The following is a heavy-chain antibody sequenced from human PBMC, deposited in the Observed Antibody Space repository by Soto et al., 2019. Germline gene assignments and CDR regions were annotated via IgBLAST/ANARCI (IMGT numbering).Heavy chain of an antibody. J-gene: IGHJ4*02. CDR2: VYRTGST. CDR3: ARVSVMRVRTSNHFGDY. CDR1: GGSISTSNW. V-gene: IGHV4-4*02. Sequence: AETLSLTCAVSGGSISTSNWWSWVRQPPEKGLEWIGEVYRTGSTNYNPSLESRLTISVDKSKNQFSLQLSSVTAADTAVYYCARVSVMRVRTSNHFGDYWGQGTLVTVSS. D-gene: IGHD2-8*01.